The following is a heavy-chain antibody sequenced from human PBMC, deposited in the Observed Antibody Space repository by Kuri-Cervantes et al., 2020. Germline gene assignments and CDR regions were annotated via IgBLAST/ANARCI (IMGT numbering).Heavy chain of an antibody. D-gene: IGHD4-23*01. CDR2: IYYSGST. CDR1: GGSISTYY. CDR3: ARHTHLRWGGGGAFDI. Sequence: SETLSLTCTVSGGSISTYYWSWIRQPPGKGLEWIGYIYYSGSTNYNPSLKSRLTISVDTSKNQFSLKLSSVTAADTAVYYCARHTHLRWGGGGAFDIWGQGTMVTVSS. J-gene: IGHJ3*02. V-gene: IGHV4-59*08.